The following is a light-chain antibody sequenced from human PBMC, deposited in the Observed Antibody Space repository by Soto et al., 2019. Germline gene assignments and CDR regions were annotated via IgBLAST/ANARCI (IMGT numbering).Light chain of an antibody. CDR2: GAS. J-gene: IGKJ1*01. CDR1: QSISSSY. Sequence: EIVLTQSPGTLSLSPGERATLSCRASQSISSSYLAWYQQKPGQAPRLLIYGASSRATCIPDRFSGSGSGTDFTLTISRLEHEDFAVYYCRQYGSSPRTFGQGTKVEIK. CDR3: RQYGSSPRT. V-gene: IGKV3-20*01.